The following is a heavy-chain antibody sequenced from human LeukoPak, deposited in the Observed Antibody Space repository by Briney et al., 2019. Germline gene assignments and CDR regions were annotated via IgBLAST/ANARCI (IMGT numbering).Heavy chain of an antibody. J-gene: IGHJ4*02. Sequence: ASVKVSCKASGYTFTGYYMHWVRQAPGQGLEWMGWIDPNSGGTNYAQKFQGRVTMTRDTSISTAYMELSRLRSDDTAVYYCAGARDLERVWDYWGQGTLVTVSS. CDR1: GYTFTGYY. D-gene: IGHD1-1*01. CDR3: AGARDLERVWDY. V-gene: IGHV1-2*02. CDR2: IDPNSGGT.